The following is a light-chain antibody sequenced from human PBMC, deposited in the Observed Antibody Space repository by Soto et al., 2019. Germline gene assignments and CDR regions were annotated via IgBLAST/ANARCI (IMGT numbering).Light chain of an antibody. CDR1: QSISNH. J-gene: IGKJ1*01. Sequence: DIQMTQSPSSLSASVGDRVTITCRARQSISNHLNWYQQKPGKAPNLLIYVASTLQSGVPSRFSGSGSGTDFTLTISSLQPEDFATYYCQQSYTMPRTFGQGTKLEIK. CDR3: QQSYTMPRT. CDR2: VAS. V-gene: IGKV1-39*01.